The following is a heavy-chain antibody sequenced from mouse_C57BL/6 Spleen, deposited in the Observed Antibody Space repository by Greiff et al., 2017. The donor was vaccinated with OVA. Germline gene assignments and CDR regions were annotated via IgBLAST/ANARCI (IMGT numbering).Heavy chain of an antibody. CDR3: ARDNSNWYFDV. CDR2: ISYDGSN. Sequence: VQLKESGPGLVKPSQSLSLTCSVTGYSITSGYYWNWIRQFPGNKLEWMGYISYDGSNNYNPSLKNRISITRDTAKNQFFLKLNSVTTEDTATYYCARDNSNWYFDVWGTGTTVTVSS. J-gene: IGHJ1*03. D-gene: IGHD2-5*01. V-gene: IGHV3-6*01. CDR1: GYSITSGYY.